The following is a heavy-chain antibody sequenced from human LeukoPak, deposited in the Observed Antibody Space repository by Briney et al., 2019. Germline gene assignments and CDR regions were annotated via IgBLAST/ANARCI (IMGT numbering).Heavy chain of an antibody. D-gene: IGHD3-16*02. CDR3: ARGEGDYVWGSYRYPIHYYMDV. Sequence: GGSLRLSCAASGFTFSSYEMNWVRQAPGKGLEYVSAISSNGGSTYYANSVKGRFTISRDNSKNTLYLQMGSLRAEDMAVYYCARGEGDYVWGSYRYPIHYYMDVWGKGTTVTISS. CDR2: ISSNGGST. CDR1: GFTFSSYE. V-gene: IGHV3-64*01. J-gene: IGHJ6*03.